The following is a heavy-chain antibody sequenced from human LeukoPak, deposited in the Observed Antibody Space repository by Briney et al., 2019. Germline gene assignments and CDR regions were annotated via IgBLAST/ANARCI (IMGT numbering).Heavy chain of an antibody. D-gene: IGHD1-7*01. CDR2: IYTSGST. V-gene: IGHV4-4*07. CDR1: GGSISSYY. CDR3: AREKLLELRRPPTRWFDP. J-gene: IGHJ5*02. Sequence: SETLSLTCTVSGGSISSYYWSWIRQPAGKGLEWIGRIYTSGSTNYNASLKSRVTMSVDTSKNQFSLKLSSVTAADTAVYYCAREKLLELRRPPTRWFDPWGQGTLVTVSS.